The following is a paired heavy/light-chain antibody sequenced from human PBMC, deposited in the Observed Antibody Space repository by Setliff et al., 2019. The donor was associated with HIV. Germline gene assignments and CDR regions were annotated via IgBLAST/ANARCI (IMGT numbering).Heavy chain of an antibody. J-gene: IGHJ6*02. CDR3: AKDHGTGYNNRWGPRAENYALDV. D-gene: IGHD3-16*01. Sequence: QVHLVESGGGVVQPGGSLTLSCEASGFPFSDYGMHWVRQAPGQGLEWVAFIRFDGTTKHYVDSVKGRITISRDNSKNTLDLQIYSLKSEDTAVYYCAKDHGTGYNNRWGPRAENYALDVWGPGTTVTVSS. CDR1: GFPFSDYG. CDR2: IRFDGTTK. V-gene: IGHV3-30*02.
Light chain of an antibody. Sequence: DIQLTQSPSLLSASVGDRVTITCRASQGISSYLAWYQQKPGKAPKLLIYATTTLRNGVPSRFSGSGSGTEFTLTVNSLQPDDFATYYCQQLNSYPFTFGPGTKVDIK. CDR3: QQLNSYPFT. CDR1: QGISSY. V-gene: IGKV1-9*01. CDR2: ATT. J-gene: IGKJ3*01.